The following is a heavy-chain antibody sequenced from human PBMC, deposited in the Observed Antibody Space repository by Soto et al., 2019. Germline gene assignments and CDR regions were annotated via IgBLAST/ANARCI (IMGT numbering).Heavy chain of an antibody. CDR1: GFTFSSYE. J-gene: IGHJ6*02. Sequence: PGGSLRLSCAASGFTFSSYEMNWVRQAPGKGLEWVSYISSSGSTIYYADSVKGRFTISRDNAKNSLYLQMNSLRAEDTAVYYCARESPIPRSLEWLSRGYYYYGMDVWGQGTTVTVSS. V-gene: IGHV3-48*03. CDR3: ARESPIPRSLEWLSRGYYYYGMDV. CDR2: ISSSGSTI. D-gene: IGHD3-3*01.